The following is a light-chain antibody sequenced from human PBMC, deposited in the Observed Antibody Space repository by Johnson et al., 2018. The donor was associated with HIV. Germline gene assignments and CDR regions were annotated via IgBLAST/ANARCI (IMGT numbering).Light chain of an antibody. CDR1: SSNIGNNY. CDR3: GTWDSSLSAGRYV. CDR2: DNN. V-gene: IGLV1-51*01. J-gene: IGLJ1*01. Sequence: QSVLTQPPSVSAAPGQKVTISCSGSSSNIGNNYVSWYQQLPGTAPKLLIYDNNKRPSGIPDRFSGSKSGTSATLGITGLQHGAEADYYCGTWDSSLSAGRYVFGTGTKVTVL.